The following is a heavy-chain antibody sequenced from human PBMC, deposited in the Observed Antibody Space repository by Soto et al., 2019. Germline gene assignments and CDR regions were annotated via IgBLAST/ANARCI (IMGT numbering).Heavy chain of an antibody. CDR1: GGSFSGYY. D-gene: IGHD3-22*01. J-gene: IGHJ4*02. V-gene: IGHV4-34*01. CDR2: INHSGST. CDR3: ARRSTFYYDSSGYYV. Sequence: SETLSLTCAVDGGSFSGYYWSWIRQPPGKGLEWIGEINHSGSTNYNPSLKSRVTISVDTSKNQFSLKLSSVTAADTAVYYCARRSTFYYDSSGYYVWGQGTLVTVSS.